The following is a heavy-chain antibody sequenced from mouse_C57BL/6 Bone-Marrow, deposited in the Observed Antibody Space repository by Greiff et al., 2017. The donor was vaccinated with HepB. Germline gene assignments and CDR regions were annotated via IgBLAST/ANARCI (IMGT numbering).Heavy chain of an antibody. D-gene: IGHD3-3*01. V-gene: IGHV5-9-1*02. CDR3: TRGRDDYAMDD. Sequence: EVKLVESGEGLVKPGGSLKLSCAASGFTFSSYAMSWVRQTPEKRLEWVAYISSGGDYIYYADTVKGRFTISRDNARNTLYLQISSLKTEDTALYYSTRGRDDYAMDDWGQGTSVTVSS. CDR1: GFTFSSYA. CDR2: ISSGGDYI. J-gene: IGHJ4*01.